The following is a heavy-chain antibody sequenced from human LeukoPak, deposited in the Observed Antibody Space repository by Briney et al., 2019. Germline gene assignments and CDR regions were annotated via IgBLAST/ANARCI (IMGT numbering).Heavy chain of an antibody. D-gene: IGHD6-19*01. CDR1: GGSFSGYY. J-gene: IGHJ2*01. CDR3: AREEYSSGWYFDL. V-gene: IGHV4-34*01. CDR2: INHSGST. Sequence: PSETLSLTCAVYGGSFSGYYWSWIRQPPGKGLEWIGEINHSGSTNYNPSLKSRVTISVDTSKDQFSLKLSSVTAADTAVYYCAREEYSSGWYFDLWGRGTLVTVSS.